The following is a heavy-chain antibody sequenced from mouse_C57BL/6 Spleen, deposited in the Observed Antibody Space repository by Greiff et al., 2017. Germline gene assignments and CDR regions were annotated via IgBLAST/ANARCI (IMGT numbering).Heavy chain of an antibody. D-gene: IGHD2-4*01. V-gene: IGHV1-64*01. J-gene: IGHJ3*01. Sequence: VQLQQPGAELVKPGASVKLSCQASGYTFTSYWMHWVKQRPGQGLEWIGMIHPNSGSTNYNEQFKSQATLTVDKSSSTAYMQLSSLTSEDSAVYYCARSGGGDYDFLAWFAYWGQGTLVTVSA. CDR3: ARSGGGDYDFLAWFAY. CDR2: IHPNSGST. CDR1: GYTFTSYW.